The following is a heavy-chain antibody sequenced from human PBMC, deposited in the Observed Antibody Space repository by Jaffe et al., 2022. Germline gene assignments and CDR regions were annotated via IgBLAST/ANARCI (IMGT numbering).Heavy chain of an antibody. V-gene: IGHV4-61*02. D-gene: IGHD6-13*01. CDR1: GGSISSGSYY. CDR3: ARERQQLVLVLQEYYYYYYMDV. Sequence: QVQLQESGPGLVKPSQTLSLTCTVSGGSISSGSYYWSWIRQPAGKGLEWIGRIYTSGSTNYNPSLKSRVTISVDTSKNQFSLKLSSVTAADTAVYYCARERQQLVLVLQEYYYYYYMDVWGKGTTVTVSS. CDR2: IYTSGST. J-gene: IGHJ6*03.